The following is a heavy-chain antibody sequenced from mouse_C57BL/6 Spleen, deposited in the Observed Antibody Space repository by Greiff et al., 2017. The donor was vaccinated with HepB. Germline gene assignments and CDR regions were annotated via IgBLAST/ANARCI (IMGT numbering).Heavy chain of an antibody. CDR1: GYTFTSYG. CDR3: ARAGSDYYGSSYYPAWFAY. CDR2: IYPRSGNT. J-gene: IGHJ3*01. Sequence: QVQLQQSGAELARPGASVKLSCKASGYTFTSYGISWVKQRTGQGLEWIGEIYPRSGNTYYNEKFKGKATLTADKSSSTAYMELRSLTSEDSAVYVCARAGSDYYGSSYYPAWFAYWGQGTLVTVSA. V-gene: IGHV1-81*01. D-gene: IGHD1-1*01.